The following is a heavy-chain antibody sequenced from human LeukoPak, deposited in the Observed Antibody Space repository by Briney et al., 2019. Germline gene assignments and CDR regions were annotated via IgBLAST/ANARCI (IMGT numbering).Heavy chain of an antibody. CDR1: GGSISSGGYS. CDR3: ARDGDIVRWPHYYYYYGMDV. J-gene: IGHJ6*02. V-gene: IGHV4-30-2*01. Sequence: PSQTLSLTCAVSGGSISSGGYSWSWIRQPPGKGLEWIGYIYHSGSTCYNPSLKSRATISVDRSKNQFSLKLSSVTAADTAVYYCARDGDIVRWPHYYYYYGMDVWGQGTTVTVSS. CDR2: IYHSGST. D-gene: IGHD2-8*01.